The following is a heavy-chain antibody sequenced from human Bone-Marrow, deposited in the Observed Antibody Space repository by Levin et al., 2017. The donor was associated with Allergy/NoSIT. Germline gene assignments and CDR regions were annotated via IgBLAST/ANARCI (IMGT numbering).Heavy chain of an antibody. Sequence: SETLSLTCSVSGASITSGGFYWTWLRQHPRKGLEWIGFIYWSGNTYYNPSLKSRVTISVDTSRNQFSLRLTSLTAADTAVYFCARDLDYFASSGSGYLDSWGRGTLVSVSS. D-gene: IGHD3-22*01. V-gene: IGHV4-31*03. CDR3: ARDLDYFASSGSGYLDS. J-gene: IGHJ4*01. CDR1: GASITSGGFY. CDR2: IYWSGNT.